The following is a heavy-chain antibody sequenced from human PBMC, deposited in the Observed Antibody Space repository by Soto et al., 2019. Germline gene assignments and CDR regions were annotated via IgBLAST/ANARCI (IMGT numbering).Heavy chain of an antibody. V-gene: IGHV5-51*01. CDR3: AIHRIVGATNLDYYYGMDV. Sequence: GESLKISCKGSGYSFPKYYIGWVRQIPWKDLEWMAIIYPDDSDTRYSPSFQGQVTISADKSISTAYLQWSSLKASDTAMYYCAIHRIVGATNLDYYYGMDVWGQGTTVTVSS. J-gene: IGHJ6*02. CDR1: GYSFPKYY. D-gene: IGHD1-26*01. CDR2: IYPDDSDT.